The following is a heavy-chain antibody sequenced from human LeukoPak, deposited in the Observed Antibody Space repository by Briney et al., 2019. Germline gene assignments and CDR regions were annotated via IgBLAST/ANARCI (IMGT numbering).Heavy chain of an antibody. CDR2: ITHSGGNT. V-gene: IGHV3-23*01. CDR1: GFTFSSYA. D-gene: IGHD6-13*01. CDR3: AKAPMEDSWYVHFDY. J-gene: IGHJ4*02. Sequence: PGGSLRLSCAASGFTFSSYAMSWVRQAPGKGLEWVSVITHSGGNTYYADSVKGRFTVSRDNSKDTLYLQINSLRAEDTAIYYCAKAPMEDSWYVHFDYWGQGTLVTVSS.